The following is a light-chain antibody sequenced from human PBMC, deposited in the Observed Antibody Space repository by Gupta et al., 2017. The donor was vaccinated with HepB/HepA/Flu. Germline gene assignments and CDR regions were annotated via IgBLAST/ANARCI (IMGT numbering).Light chain of an antibody. CDR2: VNSDGTH. CDR3: QTWGTGIHVV. V-gene: IGLV4-69*01. J-gene: IGLJ2*01. Sequence: QLMLTQSPSASASLGASVKLACTLSSGHTNYAIAWHQQQPEKGPRYLMKVNSDGTHIKEDGIPDRFSGSSSGAERYLTISSLQSEDEADYYCQTWGTGIHVVFGGGTNLTVL. CDR1: SGHTNYA.